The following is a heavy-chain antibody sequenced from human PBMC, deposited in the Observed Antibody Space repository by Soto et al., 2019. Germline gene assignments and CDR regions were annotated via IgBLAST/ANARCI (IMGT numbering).Heavy chain of an antibody. D-gene: IGHD3-10*01. V-gene: IGHV1-3*01. CDR1: GYTFTRYA. CDR2: INAGNGNT. Sequence: QVQLVQSGAEVKKPGASVKVSCKASGYTFTRYAMHWVRQAPGQRLEWMGWINAGNGNTKYSQKFQGRVTITRDTSESTAYMELSSLRSEDTAVYYCAREVWFGEHWFDPWGQGTLVTVSS. CDR3: AREVWFGEHWFDP. J-gene: IGHJ5*02.